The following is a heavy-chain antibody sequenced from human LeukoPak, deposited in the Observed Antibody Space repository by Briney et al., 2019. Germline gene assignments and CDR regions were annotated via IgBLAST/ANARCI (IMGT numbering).Heavy chain of an antibody. J-gene: IGHJ6*02. CDR3: ARMAYRTRNYYYYGMDV. Sequence: PSETLSLTCTVSGGSISSYYWSWIRQPPGKGLEWIGYIYYSGSTNYNPSLKSRVTISVDTSKNQFSLKLSSVTAADTAVYYCARMAYRTRNYYYYGMDVWGQGTTVTVSS. V-gene: IGHV4-59*08. D-gene: IGHD1-1*01. CDR1: GGSISSYY. CDR2: IYYSGST.